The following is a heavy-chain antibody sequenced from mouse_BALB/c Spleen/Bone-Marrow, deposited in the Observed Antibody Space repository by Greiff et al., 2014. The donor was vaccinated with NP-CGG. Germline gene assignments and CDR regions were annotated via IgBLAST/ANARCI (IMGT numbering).Heavy chain of an antibody. CDR2: ISTYSGNT. V-gene: IGHV1-67*01. Sequence: QVQLKQSGPELERPGVSVKISCKGSGYTFTDYAMHWVKQSHAKSLEWIGVISTYSGNTNYNQKFKGKATMTVDKSSSTAYMELARLTSEDSAIYYCARPRQLGLAFYAMDYWGQGTSVTVSS. J-gene: IGHJ4*01. D-gene: IGHD3-2*01. CDR1: GYTFTDYA. CDR3: ARPRQLGLAFYAMDY.